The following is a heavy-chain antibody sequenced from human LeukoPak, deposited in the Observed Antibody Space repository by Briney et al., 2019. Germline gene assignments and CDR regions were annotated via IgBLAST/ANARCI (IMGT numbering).Heavy chain of an antibody. J-gene: IGHJ6*03. D-gene: IGHD2-2*02. V-gene: IGHV3-48*01. CDR3: AKEGGCSSTSCYTEYYYYYMDV. CDR2: ISSSSSTI. Sequence: GGSLRLSCAASGFTFSSYSMNWVRQAPGKGLEWVSYISSSSSTIYYADSVRGRFTISRDNAKNSLYLQMNSLRAEDTAVYYCAKEGGCSSTSCYTEYYYYYMDVWGKGTTVTVSS. CDR1: GFTFSSYS.